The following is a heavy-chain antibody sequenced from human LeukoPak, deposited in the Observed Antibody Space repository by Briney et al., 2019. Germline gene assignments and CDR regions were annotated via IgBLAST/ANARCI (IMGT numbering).Heavy chain of an antibody. J-gene: IGHJ3*02. CDR1: GFTFSSYG. CDR2: ISFDGSNK. D-gene: IGHD3-10*01. Sequence: GGSLRLSCAASGFTFSSYGMHWVRHAPGKGLEWVAVISFDGSNKYYADSVKGRFTISRDNSKNTLYLQMSSLRAEDTAVYYCAKTYYYGSGSYYAESFDIWGQGTMVTVSS. CDR3: AKTYYYGSGSYYAESFDI. V-gene: IGHV3-30*18.